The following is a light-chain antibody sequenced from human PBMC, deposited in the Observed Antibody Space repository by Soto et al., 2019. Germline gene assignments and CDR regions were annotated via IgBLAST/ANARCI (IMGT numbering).Light chain of an antibody. J-gene: IGKJ1*01. CDR3: MQSLQTPPWT. CDR2: LTS. V-gene: IGKV2-28*01. CDR1: QSLLQTNGYSY. Sequence: EIVMTQSPLSLPVTPGEPASISCRSSQSLLQTNGYSYLDWYLQKPGQSPQLLIYLTSIRASGVPDRFSGSGSGTEFTLKISKVEAEDVGVYYCMQSLQTPPWTFGPGTKVDIK.